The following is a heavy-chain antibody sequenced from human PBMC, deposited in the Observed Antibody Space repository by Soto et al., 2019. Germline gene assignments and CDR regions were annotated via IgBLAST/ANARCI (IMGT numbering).Heavy chain of an antibody. V-gene: IGHV3-30*18. D-gene: IGHD4-17*01. J-gene: IGHJ4*02. CDR3: AKVRPYGDYDVGFDY. Sequence: QVQLVESGGGVVQPGRSLRLSCAASGFSFNTYGMHWVSQAPGKGLEWVAVITYDGSEKHYGDSVKGRFTISRDNSKNTLFLQMNSLRPEDTAVYYCAKVRPYGDYDVGFDYWGQGALVTVSS. CDR1: GFSFNTYG. CDR2: ITYDGSEK.